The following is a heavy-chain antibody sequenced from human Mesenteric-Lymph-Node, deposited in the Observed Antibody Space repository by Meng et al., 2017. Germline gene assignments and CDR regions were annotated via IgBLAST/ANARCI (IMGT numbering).Heavy chain of an antibody. CDR1: GFTFSSYA. D-gene: IGHD2/OR15-2a*01. J-gene: IGHJ4*02. CDR3: AKDEGASVREFYDY. V-gene: IGHV3-23*01. CDR2: ISGSGGST. Sequence: GESLKISCAASGFTFSSYAMSWVRQTPGKGLEWVSAISGSGGSTYYADSVKGRFTISRDNSKNTLYLQMNSVRAEDTAVYYCAKDEGASVREFYDYWGQGALVTVSS.